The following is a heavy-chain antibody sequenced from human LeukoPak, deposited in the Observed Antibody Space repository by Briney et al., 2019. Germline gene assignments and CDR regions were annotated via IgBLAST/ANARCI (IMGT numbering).Heavy chain of an antibody. CDR2: IYSGGNT. CDR3: ARRAGDYSHPYDY. Sequence: GGSLRLSCAASGLTVSSNCMSWVRQAPGKGLEWVSFIYSGGNTYYADSVKGRFTISRDNSKNTVHLQMNSLRAEDTAMYYCARRAGDYSHPYDYWGQGTLVPSPQ. V-gene: IGHV3-53*01. CDR1: GLTVSSNC. J-gene: IGHJ4*02. D-gene: IGHD3-22*01.